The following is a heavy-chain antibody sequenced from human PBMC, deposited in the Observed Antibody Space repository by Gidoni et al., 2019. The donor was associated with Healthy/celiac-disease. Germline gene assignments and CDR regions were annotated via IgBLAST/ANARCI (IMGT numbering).Heavy chain of an antibody. CDR1: GFTFSSYA. V-gene: IGHV3-30-3*01. J-gene: IGHJ4*02. CDR3: ARETTPTDILTGYALDY. Sequence: QVQLVESGGGVVQPGRSLRLSCAASGFTFSSYAMHWVRQAPGKGLECVAVISYDGSNKYYADSVKGRFTISRDNSKNTLYLQMNSLRAEDTAVYYCARETTPTDILTGYALDYWGQGTLVTVSS. CDR2: ISYDGSNK. D-gene: IGHD3-9*01.